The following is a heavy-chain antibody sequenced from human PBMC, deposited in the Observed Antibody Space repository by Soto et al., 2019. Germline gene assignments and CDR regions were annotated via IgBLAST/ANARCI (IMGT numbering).Heavy chain of an antibody. CDR2: ISWDDDR. J-gene: IGHJ2*01. CDR1: GFSITTSGVG. CDR3: SHSTPYDDSSAYYYCWYFDL. V-gene: IGHV2-5*02. Sequence: QITLKASGPTLVKPTQTLTLTCTFSGFSITTSGVGVGWIRQPPGRPLEWPALISWDDDRRYSPCLASSLTTTKDTSKNQVILTMTNIHPVDTATYYCSHSTPYDDSSAYYYCWYFDLWGSGTLVTVSS. D-gene: IGHD3-22*01.